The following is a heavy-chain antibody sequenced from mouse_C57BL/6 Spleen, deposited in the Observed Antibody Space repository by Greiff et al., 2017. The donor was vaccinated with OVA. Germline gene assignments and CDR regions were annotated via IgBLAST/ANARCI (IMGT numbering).Heavy chain of an antibody. Sequence: VQLQQSGAELLKPGASVKLSCKATGYTFTGYWIEWVKQRPGHGLEWIGKILPGSGSTNYNEKFKGKATFTADTTSNTAYMQLSSLTTEDSAIYCCARRTDYDYDAFEYWGQGTLVTVSA. CDR3: ARRTDYDYDAFEY. D-gene: IGHD2-4*01. CDR1: GYTFTGYW. CDR2: ILPGSGST. V-gene: IGHV1-9*01. J-gene: IGHJ3*01.